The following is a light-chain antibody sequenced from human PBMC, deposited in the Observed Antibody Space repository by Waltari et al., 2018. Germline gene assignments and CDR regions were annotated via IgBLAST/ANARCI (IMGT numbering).Light chain of an antibody. CDR3: QQYGSSPT. CDR2: DAS. J-gene: IGKJ2*01. CDR1: KTISNY. Sequence: EIVLTQSPGTLSLSPGERATLSCRASKTISNYLAWYQQKPGQAPRLLIYDASSRAIGIPDRFSGSGSETDFTLTISRLEPEDFAMYYCQQYGSSPTFGQGTKLEIK. V-gene: IGKV3-20*01.